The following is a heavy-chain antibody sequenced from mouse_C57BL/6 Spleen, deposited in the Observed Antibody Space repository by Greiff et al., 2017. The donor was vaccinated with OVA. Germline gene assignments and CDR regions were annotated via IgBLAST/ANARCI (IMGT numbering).Heavy chain of an antibody. Sequence: EVKLVESGGGLVKPGGSLKLSCAASGFTFSDYGMHWVRQAPEKGLEWVAYISSGSSTIYYADTVKGRFTISRDNAKNTLFLQMTSLRSEDTAMYYGASASITAVVAKYFDVWGTGTTVTVSS. V-gene: IGHV5-17*01. J-gene: IGHJ1*03. D-gene: IGHD1-1*01. CDR3: ASASITAVVAKYFDV. CDR2: ISSGSSTI. CDR1: GFTFSDYG.